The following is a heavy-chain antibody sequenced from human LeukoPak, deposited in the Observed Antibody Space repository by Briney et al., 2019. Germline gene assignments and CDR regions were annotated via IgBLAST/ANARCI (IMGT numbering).Heavy chain of an antibody. J-gene: IGHJ1*01. CDR1: GFTVSSSY. Sequence: GGSLRLSCAASGFTVSSSYMNWVRQVPGKGLEWVSVIYRDGTTYYADSVKGRFTISRDNSKNTLYLQMNSLRAEDTAMYYCAQEGAYARYFQHWGQGTLVTVSS. CDR3: AQEGAYARYFQH. CDR2: IYRDGTT. V-gene: IGHV3-53*01. D-gene: IGHD1-26*01.